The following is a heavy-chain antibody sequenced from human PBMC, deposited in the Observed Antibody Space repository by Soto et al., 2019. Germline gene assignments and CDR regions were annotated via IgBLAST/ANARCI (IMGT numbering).Heavy chain of an antibody. CDR2: ISGSGSTT. V-gene: IGHV3-23*01. CDR3: VTRSRGLQSSPPRLDS. J-gene: IGHJ4*02. Sequence: EVQLLESGGGLVQPGGSLRLSCAASGLTFSGYGMSWVRQAPGTGLEWVSAISGSGSTTYYADYVKGRFTISRDDSKNILFLQMNRLRAEDTAVYYCVTRSRGLQSSPPRLDSWGQGTLVTVSS. CDR1: GLTFSGYG. D-gene: IGHD4-4*01.